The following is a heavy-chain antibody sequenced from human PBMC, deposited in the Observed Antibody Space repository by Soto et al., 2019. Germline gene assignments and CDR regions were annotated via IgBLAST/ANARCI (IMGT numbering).Heavy chain of an antibody. CDR3: ARDLDPTPYYDFWSGNNWFDP. CDR2: IIPILGIA. Sequence: SVKVSCKASGGTFSSYTISWVRQAPGQGLEWMGRIIPILGIANYAQKFQGRVTITADKSTSTAYMELSSLRSEDTAVYYCARDLDPTPYYDFWSGNNWFDPWGQGTLVTVSS. V-gene: IGHV1-69*04. D-gene: IGHD3-3*01. CDR1: GGTFSSYT. J-gene: IGHJ5*02.